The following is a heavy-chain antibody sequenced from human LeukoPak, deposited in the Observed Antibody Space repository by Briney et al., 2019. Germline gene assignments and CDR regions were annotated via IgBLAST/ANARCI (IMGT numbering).Heavy chain of an antibody. Sequence: SETLSLTCTVSGGSISSYYWSWIRQPPGKGLEWIGSIYYSGSTYYNPSLKSRVSISVDTSKNQFSLKLSPVTAADSAVYYCARQLYYYDSSGYFDYWGQGTLVTVSS. CDR1: GGSISSYY. V-gene: IGHV4-59*05. J-gene: IGHJ4*02. CDR3: ARQLYYYDSSGYFDY. CDR2: IYYSGST. D-gene: IGHD3-22*01.